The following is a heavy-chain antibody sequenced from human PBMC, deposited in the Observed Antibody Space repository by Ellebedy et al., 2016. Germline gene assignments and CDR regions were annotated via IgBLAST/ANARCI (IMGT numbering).Heavy chain of an antibody. Sequence: ASVQVSCXASGYTFTTFSISWVRQVPGQGLEWMGFVNTFSGNTKFAQKFQGRVSMTTDSSTHTAYMDLRSLRSDHTAMYYCAKTSGWAYGENWGQGTLVTVSS. CDR1: GYTFTTFS. D-gene: IGHD3-10*01. CDR2: VNTFSGNT. V-gene: IGHV1-18*04. J-gene: IGHJ4*02. CDR3: AKTSGWAYGEN.